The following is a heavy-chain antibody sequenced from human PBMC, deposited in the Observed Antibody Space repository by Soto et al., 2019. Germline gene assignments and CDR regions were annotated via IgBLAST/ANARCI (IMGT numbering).Heavy chain of an antibody. Sequence: GGSLRLSCAASGFTFSSYGMHWVRQAPGKGLEWVAVIWYDGSNKYYADSVKGRFTISRDNSKNTLYLQMNSLRAEDTAVYYCARDSEVVRGYSGYERPGEVDYWGQGTLVTVSS. CDR1: GFTFSSYG. CDR2: IWYDGSNK. CDR3: ARDSEVVRGYSGYERPGEVDY. V-gene: IGHV3-33*01. J-gene: IGHJ4*02. D-gene: IGHD5-12*01.